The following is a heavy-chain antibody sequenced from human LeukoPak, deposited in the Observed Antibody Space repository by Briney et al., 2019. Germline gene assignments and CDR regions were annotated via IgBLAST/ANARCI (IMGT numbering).Heavy chain of an antibody. CDR3: ARLRWPRGGRSSFDY. J-gene: IGHJ4*02. CDR1: GYXFTSHW. V-gene: IGHV5-51*01. CDR2: VNPDDSDT. Sequence: GESLKISCNGSGYXFTSHWRGWVRRMPGKGLEWMVIVNPDDSDTIYSPSFQGQVTISADESITTAYLQWSSLKAADTAMYYCARLRWPRGGRSSFDYWGQGALVTVSS. D-gene: IGHD3-10*01.